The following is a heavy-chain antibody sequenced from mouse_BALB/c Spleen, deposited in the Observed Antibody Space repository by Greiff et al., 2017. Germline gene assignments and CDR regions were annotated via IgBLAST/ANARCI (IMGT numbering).Heavy chain of an antibody. J-gene: IGHJ2*01. D-gene: IGHD1-1*01. CDR1: GYSFTSYW. CDR3: ARPHYYGSSSFAY. CDR2: IDPSDSET. Sequence: QVQLQQSGPQLVRPGASVKISCKASGYSFTSYWMHWVKQRPGQGLEWIGMIDPSDSETRLNQKFKDKATLTVDKSSSTAYMQLSSPTSEDSAVYYCARPHYYGSSSFAYWGQGTTLTVSS. V-gene: IGHV1S126*01.